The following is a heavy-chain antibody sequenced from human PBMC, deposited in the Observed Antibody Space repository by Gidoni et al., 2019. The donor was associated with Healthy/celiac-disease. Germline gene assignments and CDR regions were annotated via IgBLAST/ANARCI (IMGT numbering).Heavy chain of an antibody. CDR2: ISGSGGTT. D-gene: IGHD2-15*01. Sequence: EVQLLESGGGLVQPGGSLRLSCAASGFTLSSYAMSWVRQAPGKGLEWVSAISGSGGTTYYADYGKGRFTTSRDNSKNTLYLQMNSLRAEDTAVYYCAKSGWVVSGYFDYWGQGILVTVSS. V-gene: IGHV3-23*01. CDR1: GFTLSSYA. J-gene: IGHJ4*02. CDR3: AKSGWVVSGYFDY.